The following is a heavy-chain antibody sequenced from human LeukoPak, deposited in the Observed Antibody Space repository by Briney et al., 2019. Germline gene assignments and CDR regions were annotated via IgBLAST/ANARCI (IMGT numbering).Heavy chain of an antibody. D-gene: IGHD7-27*01. Sequence: PGGSLRLSCAASAFTFSDYSMNRVRQAPGKGLEWISYIDTSSSTMYYADSVMGRFTISRDNAKESLYLQMNSLRDEDTAVYYCAREDDSWGPNNLDLWGQGAMVTVSS. CDR3: AREDDSWGPNNLDL. CDR2: IDTSSSTM. CDR1: AFTFSDYS. V-gene: IGHV3-48*02. J-gene: IGHJ3*01.